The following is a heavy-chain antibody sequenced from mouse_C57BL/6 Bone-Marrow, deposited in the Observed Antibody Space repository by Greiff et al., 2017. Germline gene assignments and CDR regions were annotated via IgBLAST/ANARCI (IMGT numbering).Heavy chain of an antibody. J-gene: IGHJ4*01. CDR3: ATEAFFFYYAMDY. CDR1: GYTFTSYW. CDR2: IDPSDSYT. Sequence: VQLQQPGAELVMPGASVKLSCKASGYTFTSYWMHWVKQRPGQGLEWIGEIDPSDSYTNYNQKFKGKSTLTVDKSSSTAYMQLSSLTSEDSAVYYYATEAFFFYYAMDYWGQGTSVTVSS. V-gene: IGHV1-69*01.